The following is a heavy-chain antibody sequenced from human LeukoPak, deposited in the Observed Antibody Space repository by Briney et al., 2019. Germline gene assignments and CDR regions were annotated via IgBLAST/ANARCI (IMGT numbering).Heavy chain of an antibody. D-gene: IGHD5-24*01. CDR1: GGSISSSSYY. Sequence: PSETLSLTCTVSGGSISSSSYYWSWIRQPAGKGLEWIGRIYTSGSTNYNPSLKSRVTISVDTSKNQFSLKLSSVTAADTAVYYCARFGRDGYIGGFDYWGQGTLVTVSS. CDR2: IYTSGST. J-gene: IGHJ4*02. CDR3: ARFGRDGYIGGFDY. V-gene: IGHV4-61*02.